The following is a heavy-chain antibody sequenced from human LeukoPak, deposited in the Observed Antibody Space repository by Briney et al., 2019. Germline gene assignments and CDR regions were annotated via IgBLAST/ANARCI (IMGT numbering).Heavy chain of an antibody. D-gene: IGHD1/OR15-1a*01. CDR2: INHSGST. CDR3: ARHFTGRTWFDP. Sequence: SETLSLTCAVYGGSLSDYYWNWIRQPPGKGLEWIGEINHSGSTNYNPSLRSRVTISVDTSKNQFSLNLNSVSATDTAVYYCARHFTGRTWFDPWGQGTLVTVSS. J-gene: IGHJ5*02. CDR1: GGSLSDYY. V-gene: IGHV4-34*01.